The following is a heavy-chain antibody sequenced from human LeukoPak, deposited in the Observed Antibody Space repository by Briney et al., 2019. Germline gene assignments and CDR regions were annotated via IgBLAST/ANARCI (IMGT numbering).Heavy chain of an antibody. V-gene: IGHV3-66*01. Sequence: PGGSLRLSCAASGFTVSSNYIRWVSQAPGEGLEWVSVIYSGGSTYYADSVKGRFTISRDNSKNTLYLQMNSLRAEDTAVYYCARDMISGWLRWFDPWGQGTLVTVSS. CDR1: GFTVSSNY. D-gene: IGHD6-19*01. CDR3: ARDMISGWLRWFDP. J-gene: IGHJ5*02. CDR2: IYSGGST.